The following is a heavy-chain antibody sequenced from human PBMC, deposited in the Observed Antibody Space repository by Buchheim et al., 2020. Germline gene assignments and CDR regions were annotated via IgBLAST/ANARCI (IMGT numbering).Heavy chain of an antibody. J-gene: IGHJ6*02. CDR3: ARSPSGSSWYPYYYYYGMDV. CDR2: ISSSGSTI. V-gene: IGHV3-48*03. CDR1: GFTFSSYE. Sequence: EVQLVESGGGLVQPGGSLRLSCAASGFTFSSYEMNWVRQAPGKGLEWVSYISSSGSTIYYADSVKGRFTISRENAKNSLYLQMNSLRAEDTAVYYCARSPSGSSWYPYYYYYGMDVWGQGTT. D-gene: IGHD6-13*01.